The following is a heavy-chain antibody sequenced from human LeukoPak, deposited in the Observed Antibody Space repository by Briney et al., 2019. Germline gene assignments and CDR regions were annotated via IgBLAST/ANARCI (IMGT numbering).Heavy chain of an antibody. CDR1: GFTFSSYS. CDR2: ISSSSSYI. V-gene: IGHV3-21*01. D-gene: IGHD3-10*01. Sequence: GASLRLSCAASGFTFSSYSMNWVRQAPGKGLEWVSSISSSSSYIYYADSVKGRFTISRDNAKNSLYLQMNSLRAEDTAVYYCAREIYGSGSYYTDAFDIWGQGTMVTVSS. CDR3: AREIYGSGSYYTDAFDI. J-gene: IGHJ3*02.